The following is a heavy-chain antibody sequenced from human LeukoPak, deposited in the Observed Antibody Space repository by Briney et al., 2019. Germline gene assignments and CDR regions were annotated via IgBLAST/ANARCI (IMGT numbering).Heavy chain of an antibody. D-gene: IGHD3-10*01. CDR2: INAGNGNT. J-gene: IGHJ6*02. Sequence: GASVKVSCKASGYTFTSYAMHWVRQAPGQRLEWMGWINAGNGNTKYSQKFQGRVTITRDTSASTAYMELSSLRSEDTAVYYCASPHPTFLGMVRGVILYRMDVWGQGTTVTVSS. CDR3: ASPHPTFLGMVRGVILYRMDV. V-gene: IGHV1-3*01. CDR1: GYTFTSYA.